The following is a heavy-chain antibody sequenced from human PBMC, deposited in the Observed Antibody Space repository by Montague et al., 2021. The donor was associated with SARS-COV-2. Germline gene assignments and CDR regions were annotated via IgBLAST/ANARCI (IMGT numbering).Heavy chain of an antibody. Sequence: SETLSLTCAVSGGSISTDNWRSWVRRPPGKGLEWIGEIFHSGRTXYNPSLKSRVTISVDRSNNQFSLELSSVTAADTAIYYCARDSQRSHFDYWGQGIPVTVSS. CDR2: IFHSGRT. CDR1: GGSISTDNW. D-gene: IGHD6-25*01. V-gene: IGHV4-4*02. J-gene: IGHJ4*02. CDR3: ARDSQRSHFDY.